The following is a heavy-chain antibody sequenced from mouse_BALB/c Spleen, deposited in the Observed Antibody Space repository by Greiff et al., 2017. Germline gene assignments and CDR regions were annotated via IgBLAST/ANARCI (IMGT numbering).Heavy chain of an antibody. CDR3: EGYFAAFAY. Sequence: VQLQQSGPELVKPGASVKVSCKASGYAFTGYNMYWVKQSHGKSLEWIGYIDPYNGGTSYNQKFKGKATLTVDKSSNTAYMHLNSLTSEDSAVYYGEGYFAAFAYWGQGTLVTVSA. D-gene: IGHD2-3*01. J-gene: IGHJ3*01. CDR2: IDPYNGGT. CDR1: GYAFTGYN. V-gene: IGHV1S135*01.